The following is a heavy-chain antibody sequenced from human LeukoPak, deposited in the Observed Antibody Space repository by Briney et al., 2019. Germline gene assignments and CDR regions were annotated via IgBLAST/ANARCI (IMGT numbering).Heavy chain of an antibody. D-gene: IGHD5-12*01. J-gene: IGHJ4*02. CDR1: GFTFSSYG. CDR2: IWYDGSNK. CDR3: ASRSGYDNQFDY. Sequence: PWGSLRLSCAASGFTFSSYGMHWVRQAPGKGLEWVAVIWYDGSNKYYADSVKGRFTISRDNSKNTLYLQMNSLRAEDTAVYYCASRSGYDNQFDYWGQGTLVTVSS. V-gene: IGHV3-33*01.